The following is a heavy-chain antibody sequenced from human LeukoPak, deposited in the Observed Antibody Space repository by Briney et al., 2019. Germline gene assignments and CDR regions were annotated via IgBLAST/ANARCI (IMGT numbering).Heavy chain of an antibody. Sequence: GGSLRLSCAASGFSFSSYTMYWVRQAPGKGLEWVSGISNGGGSTYYADSVKGRFTISRDNARNSLYLQMDNLRAEDTGVYYCARDFYDGFALDYWGQGTLVTVSS. D-gene: IGHD2/OR15-2a*01. J-gene: IGHJ4*02. CDR3: ARDFYDGFALDY. CDR2: ISNGGGST. V-gene: IGHV3-23*01. CDR1: GFSFSSYT.